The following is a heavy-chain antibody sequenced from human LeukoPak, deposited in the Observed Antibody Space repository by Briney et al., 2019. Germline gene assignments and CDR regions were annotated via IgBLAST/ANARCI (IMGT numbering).Heavy chain of an antibody. CDR1: GGTFSSYA. V-gene: IGHV1-69*13. J-gene: IGHJ4*02. CDR3: AKTPSDYGDYVFFDY. Sequence: ASVKVSCKASGGTFSSYAISWVRQAPGQGLEWMGGIIPIFGTANYAQKFQGRVTITADESTSTAYMELSSLRSEDTAVYYCAKTPSDYGDYVFFDYWGQGTLVTVSS. D-gene: IGHD4-17*01. CDR2: IIPIFGTA.